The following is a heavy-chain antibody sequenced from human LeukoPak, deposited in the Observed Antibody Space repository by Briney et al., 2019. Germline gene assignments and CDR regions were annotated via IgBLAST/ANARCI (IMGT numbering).Heavy chain of an antibody. CDR3: ARGGGSGSYYNYYFDY. Sequence: SETLSLTCTVSGGSISSYYWSWIRQPPGKGLEWIGYIYYSGSTNYNPSLKSRVTISVDTSKNQFSLKLSSVTAADTAVYYCARGGGSGSYYNYYFDYWGQGTLVTASS. D-gene: IGHD3-10*01. J-gene: IGHJ4*02. CDR1: GGSISSYY. V-gene: IGHV4-59*08. CDR2: IYYSGST.